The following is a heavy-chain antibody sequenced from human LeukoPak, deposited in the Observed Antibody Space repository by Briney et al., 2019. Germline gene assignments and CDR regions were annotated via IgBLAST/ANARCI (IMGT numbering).Heavy chain of an antibody. J-gene: IGHJ4*02. Sequence: GGSLRLSCAASGFTFSNYAMSWVRQAPGKGLEWVSAISGSGGSTCYADSVKGRFTISRDNSKNTLYLQMNSLRAEDTAVYYCAKPRARVGSGWYFDYWGQGTLVTVSS. CDR2: ISGSGGST. CDR1: GFTFSNYA. V-gene: IGHV3-23*01. D-gene: IGHD6-19*01. CDR3: AKPRARVGSGWYFDY.